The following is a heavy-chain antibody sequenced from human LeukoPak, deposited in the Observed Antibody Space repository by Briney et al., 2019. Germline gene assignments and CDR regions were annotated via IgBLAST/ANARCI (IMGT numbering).Heavy chain of an antibody. CDR3: ARTHSDILTGEANWFDP. CDR1: GYTFTSYG. Sequence: ASVKVSCKASGYTFTSYGISWVRQAPGQGLEWMGWISAYNGNTNYAQKLQGRVTMTTDTSTSTAYMALRSLRSDDTAVYYCARTHSDILTGEANWFDPWGQGTLVTVSS. J-gene: IGHJ5*02. D-gene: IGHD3-9*01. CDR2: ISAYNGNT. V-gene: IGHV1-18*01.